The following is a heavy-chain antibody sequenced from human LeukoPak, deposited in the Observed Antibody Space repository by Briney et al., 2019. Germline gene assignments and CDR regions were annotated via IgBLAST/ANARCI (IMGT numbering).Heavy chain of an antibody. V-gene: IGHV3-43D*04. CDR3: AKDMYGSRSYGGIDY. CDR2: ISWDGGST. CDR1: GFTFGDYA. J-gene: IGHJ4*02. Sequence: PGGFLRLSCAASGFTFGDYAMHWVRQAPGKGLEWVSLISWDGGSTYYADSVKGRFTISRDNSKNSLYLQMNSLRAEDTALYYCAKDMYGSRSYGGIDYWGQGTLVTVSS. D-gene: IGHD3-10*01.